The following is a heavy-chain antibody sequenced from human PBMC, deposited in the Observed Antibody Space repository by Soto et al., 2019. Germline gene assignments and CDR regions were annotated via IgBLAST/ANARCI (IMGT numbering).Heavy chain of an antibody. V-gene: IGHV5-51*01. J-gene: IGHJ4*02. D-gene: IGHD3-3*01. Sequence: PGESLKISCKGSGYSFTSYWIGWVRQMPGKGLEWMGIIYPGDSDTRYSPSFQGRVTISADKSISTAYLQWSSLKASDTAMYYCAKPPFFGVPYLAYGGKGTLVTVSS. CDR3: AKPPFFGVPYLAY. CDR1: GYSFTSYW. CDR2: IYPGDSDT.